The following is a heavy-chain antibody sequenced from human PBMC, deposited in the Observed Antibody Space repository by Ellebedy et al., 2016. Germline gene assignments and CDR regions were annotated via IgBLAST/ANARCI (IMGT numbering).Heavy chain of an antibody. V-gene: IGHV4-4*07. Sequence: SETLSLXXTVSGGFIKNYVWHWIRQPAGKGLEWIGHVYGTGSTDYSPSLRSRVTLSVDTSENSFSLKLTSVTVADTAVYYCAREQYCRGLSCNFNFDSWGQGTRVTVSS. CDR2: VYGTGST. J-gene: IGHJ4*02. CDR1: GGFIKNYV. D-gene: IGHD2/OR15-2a*01. CDR3: AREQYCRGLSCNFNFDS.